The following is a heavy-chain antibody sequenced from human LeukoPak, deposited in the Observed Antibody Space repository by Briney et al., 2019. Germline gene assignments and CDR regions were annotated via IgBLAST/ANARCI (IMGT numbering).Heavy chain of an antibody. CDR2: IDPDGGHE. J-gene: IGHJ4*02. D-gene: IGHD3/OR15-3a*01. Sequence: GGSLRLSCAASGFSFSSSHISWVRQAPEKGLEWVAHIDPDGGHESFVDSVKGRFTISRDNTKNSLYLQMNSLRAEDTAVFYCARDQYDTWSRRGNFDSWGQGTLVIVSS. CDR1: GFSFSSSH. CDR3: ARDQYDTWSRRGNFDS. V-gene: IGHV3-7*03.